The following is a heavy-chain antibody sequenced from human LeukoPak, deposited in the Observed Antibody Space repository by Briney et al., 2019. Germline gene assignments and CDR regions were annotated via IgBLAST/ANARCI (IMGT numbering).Heavy chain of an antibody. V-gene: IGHV1-69*04. CDR1: GGTFSSYA. J-gene: IGHJ4*02. CDR2: IVPILGIA. CDR3: AREGCSGGSCYSGYYFDY. Sequence: SVKVSCKASGGTFSSYAISWVRQAPGQGLEWMGRIVPILGIANYAQKFQGRVTITADKSTSTAYMELSSLRSEDTAVYYCAREGCSGGSCYSGYYFDYWGQGTLVTVSS. D-gene: IGHD2-15*01.